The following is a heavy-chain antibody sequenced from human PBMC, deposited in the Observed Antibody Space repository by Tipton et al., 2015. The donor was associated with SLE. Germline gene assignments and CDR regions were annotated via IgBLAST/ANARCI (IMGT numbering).Heavy chain of an antibody. CDR1: GGSISSRSYY. J-gene: IGHJ4*02. D-gene: IGHD4-17*01. V-gene: IGHV4-61*02. CDR3: ASGVTTVTTGADYFDY. Sequence: TLSLTCTVSGGSISSRSYYWSWIRQPPGKGLEWIGRIYTSGSTNYNPSLQSRVTISVDTSKNQFSLKLSSVTAADTAVYYCASGVTTVTTGADYFDYWGQGTLVTVSS. CDR2: IYTSGST.